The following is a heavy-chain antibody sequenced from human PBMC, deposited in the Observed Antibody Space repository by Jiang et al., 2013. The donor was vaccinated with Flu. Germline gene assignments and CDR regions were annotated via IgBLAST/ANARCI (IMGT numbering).Heavy chain of an antibody. D-gene: IGHD4-23*01. Sequence: GSGLVKPSQTLSLTCTVSGGSISSGGYYWSWIRQHPGKGLEWIGYIYYSGSTYYNPSLKSRVTISVDTSKNQFSLKLSSVTAADTAVYYCAREVVEEVYGGNSLLDYWGQGTLVTVSS. J-gene: IGHJ4*02. CDR1: GGSISSGGYY. CDR3: AREVVEEVYGGNSLLDY. V-gene: IGHV4-31*03. CDR2: IYYSGST.